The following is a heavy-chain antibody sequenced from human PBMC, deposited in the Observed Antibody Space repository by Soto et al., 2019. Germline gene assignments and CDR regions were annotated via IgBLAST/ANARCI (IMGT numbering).Heavy chain of an antibody. D-gene: IGHD2-15*01. CDR3: ARVAECSGGSCDGYYYGMDV. J-gene: IGHJ6*02. CDR2: ISAYNGKT. V-gene: IGHV1-18*01. Sequence: QVQLVQSGAEVKKPGASVKVSCKASGYTFTSYGISWVRQAPGQGLEWMGWISAYNGKTNYAQKIQGRVTMTTDTSTSTAYMELRSLRSDDTAVYYCARVAECSGGSCDGYYYGMDVWGQGTTVTVSS. CDR1: GYTFTSYG.